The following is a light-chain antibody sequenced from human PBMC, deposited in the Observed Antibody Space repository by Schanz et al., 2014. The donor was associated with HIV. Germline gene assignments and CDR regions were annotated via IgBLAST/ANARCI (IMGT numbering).Light chain of an antibody. Sequence: QSALAQPASMSASPGQSVTISCVGSSTDIGDDNYVSWYQHHPGTSPKLLIYDVTVRPSGVSDRFAGSKSGNTASLRISGLQAEDEADYYCSSYTSSSTRVFGTGTKLTVL. V-gene: IGLV2-14*03. CDR2: DVT. J-gene: IGLJ1*01. CDR1: STDIGDDNY. CDR3: SSYTSSSTRV.